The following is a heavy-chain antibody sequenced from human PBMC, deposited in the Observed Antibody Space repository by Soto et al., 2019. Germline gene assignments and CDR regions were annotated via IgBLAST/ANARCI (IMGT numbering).Heavy chain of an antibody. D-gene: IGHD6-19*01. J-gene: IGHJ4*02. V-gene: IGHV1-3*01. Sequence: ASVKVSCKASGYTFTGYAMHWVRQAPGQRLEWMGWINAGNGNTKYSQKFQGRVTITRDTSASTAYMELSSMRSEDTAVYYCARAVAVPADFDYWGQGTLVTVSS. CDR2: INAGNGNT. CDR3: ARAVAVPADFDY. CDR1: GYTFTGYA.